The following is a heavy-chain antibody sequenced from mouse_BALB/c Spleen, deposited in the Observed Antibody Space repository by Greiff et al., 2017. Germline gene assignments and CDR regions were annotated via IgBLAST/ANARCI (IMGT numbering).Heavy chain of an antibody. CDR1: GFTFSSFG. D-gene: IGHD2-3*01. CDR3: ARVDGYPDYFDY. Sequence: VQLKESGGGLVQPGGSRKLSCAASGFTFSSFGMHWVRQAPEKGLEWVAYISSGSSTIYYADTVKGRFTISRDNPKNTLFLQMTSLRSEDTAMYYCARVDGYPDYFDYWGQGTTLTVSS. V-gene: IGHV5-17*02. CDR2: ISSGSSTI. J-gene: IGHJ2*01.